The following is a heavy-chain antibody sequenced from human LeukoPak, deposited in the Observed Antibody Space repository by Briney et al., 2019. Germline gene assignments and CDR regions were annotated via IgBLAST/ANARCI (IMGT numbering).Heavy chain of an antibody. V-gene: IGHV4-59*01. CDR2: IYYSGST. D-gene: IGHD1-26*01. CDR3: ARSGVGVSSHDY. CDR1: GGSISSYY. Sequence: SETLSLTCTVSGGSISSYYWGWIRQPPGKGLEWIGYIYYSGSTNYNPSLKSRVTISVDTSTNQFSLKLNSVTAADTAVYYCARSGVGVSSHDYWGQGTLVTVSS. J-gene: IGHJ4*02.